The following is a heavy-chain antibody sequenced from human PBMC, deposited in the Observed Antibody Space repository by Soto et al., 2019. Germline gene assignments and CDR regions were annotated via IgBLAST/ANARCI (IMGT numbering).Heavy chain of an antibody. D-gene: IGHD5-18*01. CDR2: INPNSGGT. V-gene: IGHV1-2*04. J-gene: IGHJ3*02. CDR1: GYTFTGYY. CDR3: ARGGYPRPAHDAVDI. Sequence: ASVKVSCKASGYTFTGYYMHWGRKAPGQGLEWMGWINPNSGGTNYAQKFQGWVTMTRDTSISTAYMELSRLRSDDTAVYYCARGGYPRPAHDAVDIWGQGTMVTGSS.